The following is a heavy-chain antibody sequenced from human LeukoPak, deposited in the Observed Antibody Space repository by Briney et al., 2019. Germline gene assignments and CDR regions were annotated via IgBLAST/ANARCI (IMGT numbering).Heavy chain of an antibody. CDR2: IYTSGST. Sequence: SQTLSLTCTVSGGSISSGSYYWSWIRQPAGKGLEWIGRIYTSGSTNYNPSLKSRVTISVDTSKNQFSLKLSSVTAADTAVYYCARVRRRITIFGVVDAFDIWGQGTMVTVSS. D-gene: IGHD3-3*01. V-gene: IGHV4-61*02. J-gene: IGHJ3*02. CDR1: GGSISSGSYY. CDR3: ARVRRRITIFGVVDAFDI.